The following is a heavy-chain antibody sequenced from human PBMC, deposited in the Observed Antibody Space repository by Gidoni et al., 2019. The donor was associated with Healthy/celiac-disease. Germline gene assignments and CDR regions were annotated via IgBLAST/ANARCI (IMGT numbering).Heavy chain of an antibody. Sequence: EVQLVQSGAEVKKPGESLKISCKGSGYSFTSYWLGWVRQMPGKGLEWMGIIYPGDSDTRYSPSFQGQVTISADKSISTAYLQWSSLKASDTAMYYCARLALSVGGLNTPHNWFDPWGQGTLVTVSS. D-gene: IGHD2-15*01. CDR1: GYSFTSYW. J-gene: IGHJ5*02. V-gene: IGHV5-51*01. CDR2: IYPGDSDT. CDR3: ARLALSVGGLNTPHNWFDP.